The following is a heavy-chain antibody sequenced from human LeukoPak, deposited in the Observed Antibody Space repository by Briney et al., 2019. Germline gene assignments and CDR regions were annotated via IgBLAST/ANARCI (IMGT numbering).Heavy chain of an antibody. V-gene: IGHV3-49*04. Sequence: GGSLRLSCTASGFTFGDHAMSWVRQAPGKGLEWVSFIRSKTYRGTTEYAASVIGRFTNSRDDSKSIAYLQMNRLKTEDTAVYYCTRGAIQQWLYYGMDVWGEGTTVTVSS. CDR3: TRGAIQQWLYYGMDV. CDR2: IRSKTYRGTT. CDR1: GFTFGDHA. J-gene: IGHJ6*04. D-gene: IGHD5-18*01.